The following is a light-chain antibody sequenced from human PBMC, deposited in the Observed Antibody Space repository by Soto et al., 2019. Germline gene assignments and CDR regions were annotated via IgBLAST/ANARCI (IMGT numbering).Light chain of an antibody. V-gene: IGKV3-20*01. J-gene: IGKJ1*01. CDR2: AAS. CDR1: QSVSSYY. Sequence: EIVLTQSPFTLSFAPVERSTLSCIASQSVSSYYLAWYQQKPGQAPRLLIYAASSRATGIPDRFSGGGSGTDFTLTISRLEPEDFAVYYCQQCGSSPWTFGQGTKVDI. CDR3: QQCGSSPWT.